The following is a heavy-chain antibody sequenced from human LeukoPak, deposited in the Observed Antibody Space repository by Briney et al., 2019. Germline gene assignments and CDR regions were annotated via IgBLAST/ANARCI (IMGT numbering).Heavy chain of an antibody. Sequence: PGGSLRLSCAASGFTFSSYGMHWVRQAPGKGLEWVALIRYDGSNKYYADSVKGRFTISRDNSKNTLYLQMNSLRAEDTAVYYCAKVRSGWFFDYWGQGTLVTVSS. J-gene: IGHJ4*02. CDR1: GFTFSSYG. CDR2: IRYDGSNK. V-gene: IGHV3-30*02. CDR3: AKVRSGWFFDY. D-gene: IGHD6-19*01.